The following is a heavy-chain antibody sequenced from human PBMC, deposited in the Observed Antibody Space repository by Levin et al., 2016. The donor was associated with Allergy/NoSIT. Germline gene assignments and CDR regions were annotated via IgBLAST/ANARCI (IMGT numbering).Heavy chain of an antibody. D-gene: IGHD1/OR15-1a*01. CDR3: ARDSRGLLEHTLDI. Sequence: SETLSLTCTVSGGSISSYFWSWIRQPPGKGLEWIGCIYNTGSTNXNPSLKSRVTIAVDRSKNQFSLKLSSLTAADTAVYYCARDSRGLLEHTLDIWGQGTMVTVSS. V-gene: IGHV4-59*13. CDR2: IYNTGST. CDR1: GGSISSYF. J-gene: IGHJ3*02.